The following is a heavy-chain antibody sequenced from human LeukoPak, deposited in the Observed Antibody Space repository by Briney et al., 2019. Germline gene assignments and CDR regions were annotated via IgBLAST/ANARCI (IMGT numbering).Heavy chain of an antibody. CDR1: GFTVSSDS. J-gene: IGHJ4*02. CDR3: ARDVVGHSSGWYPDY. V-gene: IGHV3-53*01. CDR2: IYSGGST. Sequence: PGGSLRLSCTVSGFTVSSDSMSWVRQAPGKGLEWVSFIYSGGSTHYSDSVKGRFTISRDNSKNTLYLQMNSLRAEDTAVYYCARDVVGHSSGWYPDYWGQGTLVTVSS. D-gene: IGHD6-19*01.